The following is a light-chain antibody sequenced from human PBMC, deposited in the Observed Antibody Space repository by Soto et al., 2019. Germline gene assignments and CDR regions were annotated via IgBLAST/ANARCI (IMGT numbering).Light chain of an antibody. CDR1: QNVGSY. J-gene: IGKJ3*01. CDR2: EIF. CDR3: QHRDGWPPIIT. Sequence: EIVLTQSPATLSFSPGDTATLSCRASQNVGSYLAWYQQKPGQPPRLLIYEIFKRATGIPARFSGSGSGTDFTLTISSLEPEDVAIYYCQHRDGWPPIITFGPGTTVDIK. V-gene: IGKV3-11*01.